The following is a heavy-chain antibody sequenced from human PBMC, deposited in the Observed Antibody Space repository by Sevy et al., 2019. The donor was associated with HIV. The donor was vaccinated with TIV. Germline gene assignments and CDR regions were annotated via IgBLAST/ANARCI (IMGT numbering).Heavy chain of an antibody. V-gene: IGHV1-2*02. CDR1: GYTFTDYY. Sequence: ALVKVSCKASGYTFTDYYIHWVRQAPGQGLEWMAWINPNDGVTNYAQRFQGGVTVTRDTSVSTAYMELRGLRYDDTAIYYCARLTTMPTSDLYGMDVWGQGTTVTVSS. D-gene: IGHD4-17*01. J-gene: IGHJ6*02. CDR3: ARLTTMPTSDLYGMDV. CDR2: INPNDGVT.